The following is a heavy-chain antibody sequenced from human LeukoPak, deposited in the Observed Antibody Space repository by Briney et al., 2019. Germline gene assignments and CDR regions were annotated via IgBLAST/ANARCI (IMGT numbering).Heavy chain of an antibody. J-gene: IGHJ4*02. CDR1: GFTFRNAW. D-gene: IGHD4-23*01. Sequence: GGSLRLSCGASGFTFRNAWMTWVRQPPGKGLDWVGRIKSKTDGGTTDYAAPVKGRFSISRDDSKNTLYLQMNSLKTEDTAVYYCTRDLDYGGKSNFDYWGQGTLVTVSS. CDR3: TRDLDYGGKSNFDY. CDR2: IKSKTDGGTT. V-gene: IGHV3-15*01.